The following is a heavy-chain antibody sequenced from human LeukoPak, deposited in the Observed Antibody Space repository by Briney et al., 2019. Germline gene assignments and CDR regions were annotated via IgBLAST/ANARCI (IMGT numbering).Heavy chain of an antibody. Sequence: SETLSLTCAVSGGSFNSGTHSRSWLRQPPGRGLEYIGYIYYSGNTYYNPSLKSRLSISIETSKKQFSLRLSSVTAADTAVYFCARTHVVTATVDLWGQGTLVTVSS. J-gene: IGHJ5*02. D-gene: IGHD2-15*01. CDR1: GGSFNSGTHS. CDR3: ARTHVVTATVDL. CDR2: IYYSGNT. V-gene: IGHV4-30-4*07.